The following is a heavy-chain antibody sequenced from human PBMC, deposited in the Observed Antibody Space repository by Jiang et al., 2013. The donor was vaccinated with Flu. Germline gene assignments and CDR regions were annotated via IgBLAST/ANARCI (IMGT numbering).Heavy chain of an antibody. CDR2: IYHSGST. CDR3: ASYATLYTFLDV. D-gene: IGHD3-16*01. CDR1: GYSINSGYY. V-gene: IGHV4-38-2*02. Sequence: GPGLVKPSQTLSLTCTVSGYSINSGYYWGWVRQPPGKGLEWIGSIYHSGSTYYNPSLTGRVTISIDTSRNQFSLKLSSVTAADTAVYYCASYATLYTFLDVWGQGTTVTVSS. J-gene: IGHJ6*02.